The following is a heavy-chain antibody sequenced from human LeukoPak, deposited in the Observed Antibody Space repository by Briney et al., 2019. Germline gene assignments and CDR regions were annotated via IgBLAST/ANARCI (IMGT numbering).Heavy chain of an antibody. CDR3: AKSHCSGGSCYYYYYMEV. Sequence: PGGSLRLSCAASGFTFDDYAMHWVRQAPGKGLEWVSLISWDGGSTYYADSVRGRFTIHSDNKKNYLYLPMNSQTAEHTALYYCAKSHCSGGSCYYYYYMEVWRKETTVSVSS. CDR1: GFTFDDYA. V-gene: IGHV3-43D*04. D-gene: IGHD2-15*01. J-gene: IGHJ6*03. CDR2: ISWDGGST.